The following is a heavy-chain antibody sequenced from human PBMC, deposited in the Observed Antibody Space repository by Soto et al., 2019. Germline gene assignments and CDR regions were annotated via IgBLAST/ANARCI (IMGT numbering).Heavy chain of an antibody. CDR1: GVSISSHGYF. CDR2: ISYSGST. Sequence: QLQLQESGPGLVQPSETLSLTCTVSGVSISSHGYFWGWIRQPPGKGLEWIGMISYSGSTYYSPSLKSRVPISADTSKNQWSLRLSSVTAADTAVFHCMNYNSGWKYWGQGTVVTVSS. J-gene: IGHJ4*02. D-gene: IGHD5-12*01. CDR3: MNYNSGWKY. V-gene: IGHV4-39*01.